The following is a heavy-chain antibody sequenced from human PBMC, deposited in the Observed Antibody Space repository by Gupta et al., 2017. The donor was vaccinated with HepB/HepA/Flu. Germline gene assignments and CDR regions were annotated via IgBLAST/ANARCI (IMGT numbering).Heavy chain of an antibody. Sequence: QVQLVESGGGVVQPGTSLRPYCAASGVTFSRDGMDWVRQAPGKGLEWVAVISKDASDQKYADSVKGRFTISRDNSKNTLFLQMNSLRAEDTAVYYCAKGNSGTHYGALDRWGQGTMVIVSS. CDR3: AKGNSGTHYGALDR. V-gene: IGHV3-30*18. CDR1: GVTFSRDG. CDR2: ISKDASDQ. D-gene: IGHD1-26*01. J-gene: IGHJ3*02.